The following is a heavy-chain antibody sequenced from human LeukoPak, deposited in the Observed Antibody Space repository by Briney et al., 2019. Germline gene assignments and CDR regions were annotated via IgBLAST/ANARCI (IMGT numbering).Heavy chain of an antibody. CDR1: GGSISSGDYY. CDR3: QYGGSGDY. Sequence: SETLSLTCTVSGGSISSGDYYWSWIRQPPGKGLEWIGYIYYSGSTYYNPSLKSRVTISVGTSKNQFSLKLSSVTAADTAVYYCQYGGSGDYWGQGTLVTVSS. V-gene: IGHV4-30-4*01. CDR2: IYYSGST. D-gene: IGHD3-16*01. J-gene: IGHJ4*02.